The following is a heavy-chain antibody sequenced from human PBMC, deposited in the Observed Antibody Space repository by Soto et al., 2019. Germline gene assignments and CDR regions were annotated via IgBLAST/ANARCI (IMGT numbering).Heavy chain of an antibody. CDR2: IFYSGTT. D-gene: IGHD1-1*01. CDR1: GDSISSADYY. J-gene: IGHJ6*02. Sequence: KSSETLSLTCTVSGDSISSADYYWSWIRQTPGKGLEWIGHIFYSGTTYYNPSLKSRLTISVDTSKNHFSLRLTSVTAADTAVYYCARDLWVEPELYYYGMDVWSQGTTVTVSS. V-gene: IGHV4-30-4*01. CDR3: ARDLWVEPELYYYGMDV.